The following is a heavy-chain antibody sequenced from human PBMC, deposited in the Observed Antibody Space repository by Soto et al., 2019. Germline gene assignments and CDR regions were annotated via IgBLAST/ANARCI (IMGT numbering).Heavy chain of an antibody. J-gene: IGHJ4*02. CDR2: IYNSGST. D-gene: IGHD1-26*01. CDR3: ASSRWETFLELEY. Sequence: QVQLQESGPGLVKPSETLALTCTVSGGSISDYYWSWIRQPPGKGLEWVGYIYNSGSTSYNPSLTSRVTISIDTSKNHLSLHLSSVTAADTAFYYCASSRWETFLELEYWGQGTLVTVSS. V-gene: IGHV4-59*08. CDR1: GGSISDYY.